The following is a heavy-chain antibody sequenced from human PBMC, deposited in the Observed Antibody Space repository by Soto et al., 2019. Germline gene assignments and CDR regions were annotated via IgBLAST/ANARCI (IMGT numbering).Heavy chain of an antibody. D-gene: IGHD6-19*01. CDR3: ARDPPYSSGWPYFDY. CDR2: ISSSSSYI. V-gene: IGHV3-21*01. J-gene: IGHJ4*02. CDR1: GFTFSTYS. Sequence: GGSLRLSCAASGFTFSTYSMNWVRQAPGKGLEWVSSISSSSSYIYYADSVKGRFTISRDNAKNSLYLQMNSLRGDDTAVYYCARDPPYSSGWPYFDYWGQGTLVTVSS.